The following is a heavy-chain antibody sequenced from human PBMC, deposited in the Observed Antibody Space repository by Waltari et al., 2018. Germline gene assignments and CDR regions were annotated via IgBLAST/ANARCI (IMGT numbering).Heavy chain of an antibody. D-gene: IGHD2-15*01. CDR3: AREPVSGGKGKYYFDY. J-gene: IGHJ4*02. CDR1: GYTFTGYY. V-gene: IGHV1-2*02. CDR2: INPNSGGT. Sequence: QVQLVQSGAEVKKPGASVKVSCKASGYTFTGYYMHWVRQAPGQGLEWMGWINPNSGGTNYAQKFQGRVTMTRDTSISTAYMELSRLRSDDTAVYYCAREPVSGGKGKYYFDYWGQGTLVTVSS.